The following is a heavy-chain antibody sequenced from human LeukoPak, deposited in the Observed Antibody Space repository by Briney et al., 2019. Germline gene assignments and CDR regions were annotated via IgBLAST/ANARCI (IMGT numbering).Heavy chain of an antibody. CDR3: ARRLLGYCSGGSCYSGYFQH. V-gene: IGHV4-34*01. D-gene: IGHD2-15*01. CDR1: GGSFSGYY. J-gene: IGHJ1*01. CDR2: INHSGST. Sequence: PSETLSLTCAVYGGSFSGYYWSWIRQPPGKGLEWIGEINHSGSTNSNPSLKSRVTISVDTSKNRFSLKLSSVTAADTAVYYCARRLLGYCSGGSCYSGYFQHWGQGTLVTVSS.